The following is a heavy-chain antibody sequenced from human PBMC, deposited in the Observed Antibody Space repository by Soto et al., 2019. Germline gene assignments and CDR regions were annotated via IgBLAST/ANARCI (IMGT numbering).Heavy chain of an antibody. CDR2: ISSSSSTI. CDR1: GFTFSSYS. V-gene: IGHV3-48*01. CDR3: ARAYNLFNMVHYFDY. D-gene: IGHD3-10*01. J-gene: IGHJ4*01. Sequence: GGSLRLSCAASGFTFSSYSMNWVRQAPGKGLEWVSYISSSSSTIYYADSVKGRFTISRDNAKNSLYLQMNSLRAEDTAVYYCARAYNLFNMVHYFDYWGHGTLVTVSS.